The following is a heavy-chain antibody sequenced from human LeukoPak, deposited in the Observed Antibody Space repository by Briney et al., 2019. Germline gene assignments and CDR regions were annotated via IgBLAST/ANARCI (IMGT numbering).Heavy chain of an antibody. V-gene: IGHV3-48*03. CDR2: ISSSVRTI. CDR1: GFTFSNYE. D-gene: IGHD2-2*02. J-gene: IGHJ5*02. CDR3: ARGYCSSTSCYKNWFDP. Sequence: GGSLRLSCAASGFTFSNYEMNWVRQAPGKGLEWVAYISSSVRTIYYAESVKGRFTISRDNAMNSLYLQMNSLRTEDTAVYYCARGYCSSTSCYKNWFDPWGQGTLVTVSS.